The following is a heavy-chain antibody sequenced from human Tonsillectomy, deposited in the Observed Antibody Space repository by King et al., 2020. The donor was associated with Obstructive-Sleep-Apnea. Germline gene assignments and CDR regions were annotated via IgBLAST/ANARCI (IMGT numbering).Heavy chain of an antibody. D-gene: IGHD3-16*02. V-gene: IGHV4-38-2*02. CDR2: IYHSGST. Sequence: QLQESGPGLVKPSETLSLTCTVSGYSISSGYYWGWIRQPPGKGLEWIGSIYHSGSTYYNPSLKSRVTISVDTSKNQFSLKLSSVTAADTAVYYCARDRNDWTLRLGELSLGDYWGQGTLVTVSS. CDR3: ARDRNDWTLRLGELSLGDY. J-gene: IGHJ4*02. CDR1: GYSISSGYY.